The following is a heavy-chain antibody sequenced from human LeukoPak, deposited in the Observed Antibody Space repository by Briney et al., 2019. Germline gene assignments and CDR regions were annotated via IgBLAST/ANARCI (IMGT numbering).Heavy chain of an antibody. CDR2: ISSSSSYI. Sequence: PGGSLRLSCAASGFTFSSYEMNWVRQAPGKGLEWVSSISSSSSYIYYADSVKGRFTISRDNAKNTLYLQMNSLRAEDTAVYYCAKTPNPYGSGSYVGGNWFDPWGQGTLVTVSS. D-gene: IGHD3-10*01. V-gene: IGHV3-21*04. CDR1: GFTFSSYE. J-gene: IGHJ5*02. CDR3: AKTPNPYGSGSYVGGNWFDP.